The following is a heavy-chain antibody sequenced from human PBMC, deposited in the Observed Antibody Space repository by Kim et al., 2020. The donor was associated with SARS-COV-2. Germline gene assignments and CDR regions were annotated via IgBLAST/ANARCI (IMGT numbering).Heavy chain of an antibody. CDR3: AKEGTWYDSSGYYYVERGNYYYGMDV. V-gene: IGHV3-23*01. J-gene: IGHJ6*02. CDR1: GFTFSSYA. D-gene: IGHD3-22*01. Sequence: GGSLRLSCAASGFTFSSYAMSWVRQAPGKGLEWVSAISGSGGSTYYADSVKDRFTISRDNSKNTLYLQMNSLRAEDTAVYYCAKEGTWYDSSGYYYVERGNYYYGMDVWGQGTTVTVSS. CDR2: ISGSGGST.